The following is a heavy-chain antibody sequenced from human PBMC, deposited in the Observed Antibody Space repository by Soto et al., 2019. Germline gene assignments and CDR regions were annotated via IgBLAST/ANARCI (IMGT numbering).Heavy chain of an antibody. CDR3: ATDPYYFDH. CDR2: ISSSSATT. V-gene: IGHV3-23*01. CDR1: GFTFSNYA. J-gene: IGHJ4*02. Sequence: PGGSLRLSCAASGFTFSNYAMSWVRQAPGKGLEWVSFISSSSATTYYADSVKGRFTISRDNAKNSLYPQMNSLRAEDTAVYYCATDPYYFDHWGQGTLVTVSS.